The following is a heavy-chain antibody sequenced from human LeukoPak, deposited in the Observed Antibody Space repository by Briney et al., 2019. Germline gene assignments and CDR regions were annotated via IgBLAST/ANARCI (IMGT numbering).Heavy chain of an antibody. CDR2: IKSEADGATT. CDR1: GFIFSNVW. V-gene: IGHV3-15*01. Sequence: PGGSLRLSCAASGFIFSNVWMSWVRQAPGKGLEWVGRIKSEADGATTDYSTPARGRFTISRDDSKSILYLQMNSLKTEDTAVYYCTTDTSSWTTYDCWGQGTLVTVSS. D-gene: IGHD6-13*01. CDR3: TTDTSSWTTYDC. J-gene: IGHJ4*02.